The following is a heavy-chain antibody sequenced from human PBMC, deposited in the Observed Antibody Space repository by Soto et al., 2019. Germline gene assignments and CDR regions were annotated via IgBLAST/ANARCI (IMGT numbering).Heavy chain of an antibody. J-gene: IGHJ6*02. CDR3: ARDYYYDSSGYYVVGGMDV. CDR2: IGSNGGST. D-gene: IGHD3-22*01. CDR1: GFTFSTYA. Sequence: EVQLVESGGGLVQPGGSLRHSCAASGFTFSTYALHWVRQAPGKGLEFVSAIGSNGGSTYYAISVRGRFTISRDNSKNTLYLQMGSLRAEDMAVYYCARDYYYDSSGYYVVGGMDVWGQGTTVTVSS. V-gene: IGHV3-64*01.